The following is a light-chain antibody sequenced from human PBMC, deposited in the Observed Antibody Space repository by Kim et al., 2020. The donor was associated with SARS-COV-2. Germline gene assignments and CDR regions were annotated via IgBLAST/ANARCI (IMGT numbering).Light chain of an antibody. CDR2: AAS. V-gene: IGKV1-27*01. CDR3: QKYNSAPWR. J-gene: IGKJ1*01. Sequence: AAVGDGVPITGRASQGISNYLAWYQQKPGKVPKLLIYAASTLQSGVPSRFSGSGSGTDFTHTISSLQPGDVATYYCQKYNSAPWRFGQGTKVDI. CDR1: QGISNY.